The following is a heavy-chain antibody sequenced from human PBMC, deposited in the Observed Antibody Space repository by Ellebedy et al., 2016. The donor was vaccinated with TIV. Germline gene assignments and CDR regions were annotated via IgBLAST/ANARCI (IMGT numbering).Heavy chain of an antibody. CDR2: ISSSSSTI. CDR3: ARGAYSSGWDDFDY. Sequence: GESLKISCAASGFTFSSYSMNWVRQATGKGLEWGSYISSSSSTIYYADSVNGQFTISSDKAKNSLYLQMNSLRDEDTAVYYCARGAYSSGWDDFDYWGQGTLVTVSS. D-gene: IGHD6-19*01. V-gene: IGHV3-48*02. J-gene: IGHJ4*02. CDR1: GFTFSSYS.